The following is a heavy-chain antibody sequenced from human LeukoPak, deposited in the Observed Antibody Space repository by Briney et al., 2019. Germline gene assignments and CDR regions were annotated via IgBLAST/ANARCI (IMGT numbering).Heavy chain of an antibody. J-gene: IGHJ3*02. CDR1: GFTFSSYW. CDR2: INSDGSST. D-gene: IGHD2-2*01. CDR3: ARDMPLRGDAFDI. V-gene: IGHV3-74*01. Sequence: PGGSLRLSCAASGFTFSSYWMHWVRHPPGKGLGWVSRINSDGSSTTYADSVKGRYTFSRDNAKNTLYLQMKSLRAEDTAVYYCARDMPLRGDAFDIWGQGTMVTVSS.